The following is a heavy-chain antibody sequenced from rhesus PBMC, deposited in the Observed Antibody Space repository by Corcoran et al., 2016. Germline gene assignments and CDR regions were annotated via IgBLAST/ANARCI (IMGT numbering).Heavy chain of an antibody. Sequence: QVQLQESGPGLVKPSETLSLTCAVSGYSISSGYGWSWIRQPPGKGLEWIGYIGGSSGSNNYNPSLKSRVTISKDTSNNQCSLKLSSVTAADTAVYYCARGVGYSYSFDYWGQGVLVTVSS. CDR3: ARGVGYSYSFDY. J-gene: IGHJ4*01. CDR2: IGGSSGSN. CDR1: GYSISSGYG. V-gene: IGHV4-127*01. D-gene: IGHD5-12*01.